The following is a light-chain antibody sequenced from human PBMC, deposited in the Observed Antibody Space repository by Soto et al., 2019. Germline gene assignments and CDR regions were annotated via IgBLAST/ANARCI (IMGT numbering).Light chain of an antibody. Sequence: EIVLTQSPATLSLSPGERATLSCRASQSVSSYLAWYQQKPGQAPRLLIYDASNRATAIPSRFSGSGSGTDFTLTISSLEPEDFAVYYCQQLSNWPITFGPGTKVEIK. V-gene: IGKV3-11*01. CDR1: QSVSSY. CDR2: DAS. J-gene: IGKJ3*01. CDR3: QQLSNWPIT.